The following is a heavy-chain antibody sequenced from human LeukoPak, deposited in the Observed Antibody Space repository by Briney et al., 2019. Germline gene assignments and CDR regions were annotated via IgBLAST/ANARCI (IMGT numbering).Heavy chain of an antibody. Sequence: GGSLRLSCAASGFTFSSYWMHWVRQAPGKGLVWVARINSDGSSTSYADSVKGRFTISRDNAKNSMYLQMNSLRAEDTALYYCARVSDISVAAYFDYWGQGTLVTVSS. CDR2: INSDGSST. CDR1: GFTFSSYW. D-gene: IGHD6-19*01. CDR3: ARVSDISVAAYFDY. J-gene: IGHJ4*02. V-gene: IGHV3-74*01.